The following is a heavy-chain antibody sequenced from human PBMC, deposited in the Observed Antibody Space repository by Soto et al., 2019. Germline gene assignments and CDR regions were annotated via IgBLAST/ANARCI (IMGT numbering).Heavy chain of an antibody. CDR3: SREIAAAGGSYYYYYVMDV. CDR2: INPSGGGT. V-gene: IGHV1-46*01. D-gene: IGHD6-13*01. CDR1: GYAITCRY. J-gene: IGHJ6*04. Sequence: ASAKATSKESGYAITCRYMRWVRQAHGQGQKWMGIINPSGGGTTYAQKFQGRVTMTRDTSTSTVYMELSSLRSEDTAVYYCSREIAAAGGSYYYYYVMDVWGKGTTVTVSS.